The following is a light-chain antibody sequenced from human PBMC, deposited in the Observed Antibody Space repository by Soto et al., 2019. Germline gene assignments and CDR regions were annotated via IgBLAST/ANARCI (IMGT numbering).Light chain of an antibody. J-gene: IGLJ1*01. CDR3: CSYAGTYTSV. CDR2: DVS. Sequence: QSALTQPRSVSGYPGQSVTISCTGTNSDVGGYNYVSWYQQHPGKAPKLMIYDVSKRPSGVPDRFSGSKSGNTASLTISGLQTEDEADYYRCSYAGTYTSVFGTGTKLTVL. CDR1: NSDVGGYNY. V-gene: IGLV2-11*01.